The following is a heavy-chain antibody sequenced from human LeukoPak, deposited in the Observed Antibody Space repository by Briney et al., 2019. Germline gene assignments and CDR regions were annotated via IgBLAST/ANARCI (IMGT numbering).Heavy chain of an antibody. CDR2: ISPSSTYV. CDR1: GFTFSTYN. V-gene: IGHV3-21*01. D-gene: IGHD2-21*02. CDR3: AREDHHGSDPVDAFDI. J-gene: IGHJ3*02. Sequence: GGSLRLSCAASGFTFSTYNMNWVRQALGKGLEWVSSISPSSTYVHYADSVKGRLTISRDNAKNSLFLQMNSLRAEDTAVYYCAREDHHGSDPVDAFDIWGQGTMVTVSS.